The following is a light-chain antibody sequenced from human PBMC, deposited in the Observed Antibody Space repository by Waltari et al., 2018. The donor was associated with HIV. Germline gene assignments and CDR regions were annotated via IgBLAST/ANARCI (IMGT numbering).Light chain of an antibody. Sequence: SYVRTQPPSVSVAPGQTANISCWGQNIEYQGFQWYQQKPGQAPVLVIYDYSDRPTGIPERFSGSNSGNTATLTVSMVEAGDEADYYCQLWDTSSDHPAFFGGGTKLTVV. V-gene: IGLV3-21*02. CDR3: QLWDTSSDHPAF. CDR1: NIEYQG. CDR2: DYS. J-gene: IGLJ2*01.